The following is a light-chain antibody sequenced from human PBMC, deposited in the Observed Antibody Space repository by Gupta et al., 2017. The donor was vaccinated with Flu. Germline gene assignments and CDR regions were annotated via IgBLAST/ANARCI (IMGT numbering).Light chain of an antibody. Sequence: GGKNIATRNLHWSQQKPGQAPVLIIYRNNIRPSGVPERFSGSKSENTAALTINGAQAGDEADYYCHAWDSFTASVFGGGTKVTVL. V-gene: IGLV3-9*01. CDR2: RNN. CDR1: NIATRN. J-gene: IGLJ3*02. CDR3: HAWDSFTASV.